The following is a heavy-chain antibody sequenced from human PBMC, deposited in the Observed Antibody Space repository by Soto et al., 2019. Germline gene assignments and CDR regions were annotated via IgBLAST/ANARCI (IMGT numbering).Heavy chain of an antibody. CDR3: ARERYYGMDV. J-gene: IGHJ6*02. CDR1: GGSISSYY. V-gene: IGHV4-59*01. CDR2: IYYSGST. Sequence: SETLSLTCTVSGGSISSYYWSWIRQPPGKGLEWIGNIYYSGSTNYNPSLKSRVTISVDTSKNQFSLKLSSVTAADTAVYYCARERYYGMDVWGQGTTVTVSS.